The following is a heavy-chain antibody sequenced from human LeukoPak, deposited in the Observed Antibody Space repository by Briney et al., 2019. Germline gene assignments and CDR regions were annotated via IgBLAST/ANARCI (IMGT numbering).Heavy chain of an antibody. Sequence: GGSLRPSCAASGFTFSGSAMHWVRQASGKGLEWVGRIRSKANSYATAYAASVKGRFTISRDDSKNTAYLQMNSLKTEDTAVYYCTRRVIKMGTGAFDIWGQGTMVTVSS. D-gene: IGHD1/OR15-1a*01. CDR2: IRSKANSYAT. CDR3: TRRVIKMGTGAFDI. V-gene: IGHV3-73*01. CDR1: GFTFSGSA. J-gene: IGHJ3*02.